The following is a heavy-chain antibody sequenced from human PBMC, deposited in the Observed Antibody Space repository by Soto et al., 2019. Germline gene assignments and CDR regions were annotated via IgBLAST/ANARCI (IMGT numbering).Heavy chain of an antibody. V-gene: IGHV4-31*03. CDR3: ARDSRLDYYDSSGYYRVLDY. CDR2: IYYSGST. D-gene: IGHD3-22*01. CDR1: GGSIRSGGYY. J-gene: IGHJ4*02. Sequence: RLSETLSLTCTVSGGSIRSGGYYWSWIRQHPGKGLEWIGYIYYSGSTYYNPSLKSRVTISVDTSKNQFSLKLSSVTAADTAVYYCARDSRLDYYDSSGYYRVLDYWGQGTLVTVSS.